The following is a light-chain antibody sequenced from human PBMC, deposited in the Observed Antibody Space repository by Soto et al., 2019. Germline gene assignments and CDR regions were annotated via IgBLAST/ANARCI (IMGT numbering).Light chain of an antibody. CDR2: EVS. V-gene: IGLV2-23*02. CDR3: CSYAGSSTFVYV. J-gene: IGLJ1*01. CDR1: SSDVGSYNL. Sequence: QSALTQPASVSGSRGQSITISCTGTSSDVGSYNLVSWYQQHPGKAPKLMIYEVSKRPSGVSNRFSGSKSGNTASLTISGLQAEDEADYYCCSYAGSSTFVYVFGTGTKLTVL.